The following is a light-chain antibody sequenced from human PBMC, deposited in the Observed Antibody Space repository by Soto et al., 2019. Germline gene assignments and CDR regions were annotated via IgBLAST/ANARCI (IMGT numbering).Light chain of an antibody. V-gene: IGLV2-14*01. J-gene: IGLJ1*01. CDR1: SSDVGGYNY. CDR2: EVS. Sequence: QSALTQPASVSGSPGQSITISCTGTSSDVGGYNYVSWYQQHPGEAPKTMIYEVSRRPSGISNRFSGSKSGNTASLTISGLQAEDEADYYCSSYTSSTTLVFGTGTKVTVL. CDR3: SSYTSSTTLV.